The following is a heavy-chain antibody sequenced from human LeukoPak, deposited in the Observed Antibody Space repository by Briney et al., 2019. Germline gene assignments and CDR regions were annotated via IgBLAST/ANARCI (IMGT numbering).Heavy chain of an antibody. CDR1: GYTFTGYY. D-gene: IGHD3-3*01. CDR3: ARDLDTFWSGYYRAKYYFDY. J-gene: IGHJ4*02. Sequence: ASVKVSCKASGYTFTGYYMHWVRQAPGQGLEWMGWINANSGGTNYAQKFQGRVTMTRDTSISTAYMELSRLRSDDTAVYYCARDLDTFWSGYYRAKYYFDYWGQGTLVTVSS. CDR2: INANSGGT. V-gene: IGHV1-2*02.